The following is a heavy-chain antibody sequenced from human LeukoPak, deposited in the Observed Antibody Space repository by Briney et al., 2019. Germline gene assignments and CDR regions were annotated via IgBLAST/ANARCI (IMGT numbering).Heavy chain of an antibody. V-gene: IGHV4-4*02. Sequence: SSETLSLTCAVSGGSISSSNWWSWVRQPPGKGLEWIGEIYHGGSTNYNPSLKSRVTISVDKSKNQFSLKLSSVTAADTAVYYCARDSVGSGSYYFDYWGQGTLVTVSS. CDR1: GGSISSSNW. CDR2: IYHGGST. D-gene: IGHD3-10*01. CDR3: ARDSVGSGSYYFDY. J-gene: IGHJ4*02.